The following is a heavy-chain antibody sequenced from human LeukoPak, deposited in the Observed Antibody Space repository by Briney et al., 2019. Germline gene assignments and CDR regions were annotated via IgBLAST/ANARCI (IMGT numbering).Heavy chain of an antibody. CDR2: IYHSGST. CDR1: GGSISSSNW. Sequence: SGTLSLTCAVSGGSISSSNWWSWVRPPPGKGLEWIGEIYHSGSTNYNPSLKSRVTILVDESNNQFSLKLTSVTAADTAVYYCATSRDWELLRGAFDIWGQGTMVTGSS. V-gene: IGHV4-4*02. CDR3: ATSRDWELLRGAFDI. D-gene: IGHD1-26*01. J-gene: IGHJ3*02.